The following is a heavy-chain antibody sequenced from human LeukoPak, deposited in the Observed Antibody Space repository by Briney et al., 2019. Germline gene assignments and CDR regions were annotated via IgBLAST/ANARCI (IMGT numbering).Heavy chain of an antibody. V-gene: IGHV3-23*01. CDR1: GFTFDLYA. CDR2: INGDSVTT. CDR3: AKGQTFESRFDY. J-gene: IGHJ4*02. D-gene: IGHD3-9*01. Sequence: PGGSLRLSCAATGFTFDLYAMSWVRQAPGKGLEWVSAINGDSVTTYYADSVKGRFTISRDNSKDTVYLQVNSLRVEDTAIYFCAKGQTFESRFDYWGQGTLVTVSS.